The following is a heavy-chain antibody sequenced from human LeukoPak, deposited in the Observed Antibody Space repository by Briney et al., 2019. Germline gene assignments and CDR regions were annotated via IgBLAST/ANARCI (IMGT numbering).Heavy chain of an antibody. CDR1: GGSISSYY. V-gene: IGHV4-4*07. CDR3: ARGTAITLQYSSGWYFDY. D-gene: IGHD6-19*01. Sequence: SETLSLTCTVSGGSISSYYWSWIRQPAGKGLEWIGRIYTSGSTNYNPSLKSRVTMSVDTSKNQFSLKLSSVTAADTAVYYCARGTAITLQYSSGWYFDYWGQGTLVTVSS. CDR2: IYTSGST. J-gene: IGHJ4*02.